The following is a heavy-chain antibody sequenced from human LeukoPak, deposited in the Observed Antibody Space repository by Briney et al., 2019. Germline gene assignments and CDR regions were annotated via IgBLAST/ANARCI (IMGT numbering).Heavy chain of an antibody. J-gene: IGHJ4*02. V-gene: IGHV1-2*02. D-gene: IGHD6-19*01. CDR3: ATGIAVAGYDY. CDR1: GYTFTGYF. CDR2: INPNSGGT. Sequence: ASVKVSCKASGYTFTGYFMHWVRQAPGQGLEWMGWINPNSGGTNFAKKFQGRVTMTRDTSISTAYMELSRLRSDDRAVYYSATGIAVAGYDYWGQGTLVTVSS.